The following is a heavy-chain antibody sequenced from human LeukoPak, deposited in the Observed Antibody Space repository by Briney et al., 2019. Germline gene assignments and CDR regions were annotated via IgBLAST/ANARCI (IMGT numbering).Heavy chain of an antibody. D-gene: IGHD6-13*01. CDR1: GYTLTSYY. J-gene: IGHJ4*02. CDR3: ARGGYSSTWKNPEGY. CDR2: INPSGGST. V-gene: IGHV1-46*01. Sequence: EASVKVSCKASGYTLTSYYMHWVRQAPGQGLEWMGIINPSGGSTSYAQKFQGRVTMTRDMSTSTVYMELSSLRSEDTAVYYCARGGYSSTWKNPEGYWGQGTLVTVSS.